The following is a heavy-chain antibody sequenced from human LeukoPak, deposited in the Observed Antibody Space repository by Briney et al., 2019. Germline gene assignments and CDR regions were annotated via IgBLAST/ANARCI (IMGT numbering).Heavy chain of an antibody. CDR3: AKGSSNSGYTFLDF. CDR1: GFTFSTYA. V-gene: IGHV3-23*01. D-gene: IGHD5-12*01. Sequence: GGSLRLSCAASGFTFSTYARRWVRQAPGKGLEWVSAISYSGGNTYYADSGKGRFTISRDNSKNTLYLQMNSLRAEDTAVYYCAKGSSNSGYTFLDFWGQGTLVTVSS. CDR2: ISYSGGNT. J-gene: IGHJ4*02.